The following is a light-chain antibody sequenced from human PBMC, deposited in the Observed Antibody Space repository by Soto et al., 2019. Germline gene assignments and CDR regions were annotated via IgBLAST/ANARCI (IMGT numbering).Light chain of an antibody. Sequence: IPLTQSPSSLSASVGDRVTITCRASQGISSYLAWYQQKPGKAPKLLIYAASTLQSGVPSRFSGSGSGTDFTLTISSLQPEDFATYYCQQANTFPITFGQGTRLENK. J-gene: IGKJ5*01. CDR2: AAS. V-gene: IGKV1-9*01. CDR3: QQANTFPIT. CDR1: QGISSY.